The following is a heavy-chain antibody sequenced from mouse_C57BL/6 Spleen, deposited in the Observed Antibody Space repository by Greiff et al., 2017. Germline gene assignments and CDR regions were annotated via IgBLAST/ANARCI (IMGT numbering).Heavy chain of an antibody. J-gene: IGHJ4*01. D-gene: IGHD2-5*01. CDR2: IYPGDGDT. V-gene: IGHV1-80*01. CDR3: ARGGAYSNFPMDY. CDR1: GYAFSSYW. Sequence: QVQLKQSGAELVKPGASVKISCKASGYAFSSYWMNWVKQRPGKGLEWIGQIYPGDGDTNYNGKFKGKATLTADKSSSTAYMQLSSLTSEDSAVYFCARGGAYSNFPMDYWGQGTSVTVSS.